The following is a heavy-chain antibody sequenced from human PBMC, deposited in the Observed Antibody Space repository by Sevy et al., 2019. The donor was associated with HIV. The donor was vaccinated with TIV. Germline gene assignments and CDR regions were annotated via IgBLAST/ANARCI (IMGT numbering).Heavy chain of an antibody. CDR3: ARALATADTPEYYYDY. CDR2: IRRNSHEPYGGTT. V-gene: IGHV3-49*03. J-gene: IGHJ4*02. D-gene: IGHD5-12*01. Sequence: GGSLRLSCTSSGFTFGDYAMSWFRQAPGKGLEWVAFIRRNSHEPYGGTTEYAASVKGRFTISRDDSKSIAYLQMNSLKTEDTAVYYCARALATADTPEYYYDYWGQGILVTVSS. CDR1: GFTFGDYA.